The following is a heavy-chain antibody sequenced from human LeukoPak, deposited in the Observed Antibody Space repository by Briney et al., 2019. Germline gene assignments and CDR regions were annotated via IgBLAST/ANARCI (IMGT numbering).Heavy chain of an antibody. CDR3: ARKISYISVFDY. V-gene: IGHV4-59*02. J-gene: IGHJ4*02. Sequence: SETLSLTCTVSGGSVSSYYWSWIRQPPGQGLEWIGYISDSGSTNYNTFLKSRITISADTAGNQFSLWLSSVTAADTAVYYCARKISYISVFDYWGQGTLVAVSS. D-gene: IGHD2-15*01. CDR1: GGSVSSYY. CDR2: ISDSGST.